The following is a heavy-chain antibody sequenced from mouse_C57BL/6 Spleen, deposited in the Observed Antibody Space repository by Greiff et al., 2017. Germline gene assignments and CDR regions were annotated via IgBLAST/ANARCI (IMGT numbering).Heavy chain of an antibody. CDR2: INPGSGGT. J-gene: IGHJ2*01. D-gene: IGHD1-1*01. CDR3: ARTYYGSSSDY. V-gene: IGHV1-54*01. CDR1: GYAFTNYL. Sequence: LQESGAELVRPGTSVKVSCKASGYAFTNYLIEWVKQRPGQGLEWIGVINPGSGGTNYNEKFKGKATLTADKSSSTAYMQLSSLTSEDSAVYFCARTYYGSSSDYWGQGTTLTVSS.